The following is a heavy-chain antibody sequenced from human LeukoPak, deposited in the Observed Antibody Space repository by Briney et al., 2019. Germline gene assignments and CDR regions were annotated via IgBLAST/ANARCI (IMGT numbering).Heavy chain of an antibody. CDR1: GFTFSSNA. D-gene: IGHD3-22*01. Sequence: PGKSLRLSCAASGFTFSSNAMHWVRQAPGTGLELVAVISYDGNNNYYADSVKGRFTISRDNSKDTLYLQMNSLRAEDAAVYYCARGSGSSAYYPVDYWGQGTLVTVSS. J-gene: IGHJ4*02. V-gene: IGHV3-30-3*01. CDR3: ARGSGSSAYYPVDY. CDR2: ISYDGNNN.